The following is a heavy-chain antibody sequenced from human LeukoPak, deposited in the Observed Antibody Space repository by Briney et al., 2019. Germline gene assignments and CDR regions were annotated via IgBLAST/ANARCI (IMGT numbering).Heavy chain of an antibody. CDR2: ILVRGSGT. CDR3: VSYLGRNFDY. J-gene: IGHJ4*02. Sequence: PPGGSLRLSCAASGFTFTNYAMTWVRQAPGKGLEWVSTILVRGSGTFYAASVRGRFTISRDDDNNTLYLQMSNLRAEDTAVYHCVSYLGRNFDYWGQGILVTVSS. V-gene: IGHV3-23*01. CDR1: GFTFTNYA. D-gene: IGHD3-16*01.